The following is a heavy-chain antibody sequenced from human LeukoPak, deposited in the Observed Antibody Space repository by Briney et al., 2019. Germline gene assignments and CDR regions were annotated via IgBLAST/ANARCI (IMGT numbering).Heavy chain of an antibody. CDR3: ARDHCSSTSCYGFDY. Sequence: SETLPLTCAVYGGSFSGYYWSWIRQPPGKGLEWIGEINHSGSTNYNPSLKSRVTISVDTSKNQFSLKLSSVTAADTAVYYCARDHCSSTSCYGFDYWGQGTLVTVSS. J-gene: IGHJ4*02. CDR2: INHSGST. V-gene: IGHV4-34*01. CDR1: GGSFSGYY. D-gene: IGHD2-2*01.